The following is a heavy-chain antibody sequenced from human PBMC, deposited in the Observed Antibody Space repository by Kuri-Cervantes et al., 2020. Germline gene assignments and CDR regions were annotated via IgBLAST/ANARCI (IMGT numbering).Heavy chain of an antibody. V-gene: IGHV3-21*03. Sequence: GESLKISCAASGFTVSSYSMIWVRQAPGKGLEWVSCISSSSSYMYYADSVKGRFTISRDNAKNSLYLQMNSLKAEDTAVNYCAKRRDYFDYWGQGTLVTVSS. CDR2: ISSSSSYM. CDR3: AKRRDYFDY. CDR1: GFTVSSYS. J-gene: IGHJ4*02.